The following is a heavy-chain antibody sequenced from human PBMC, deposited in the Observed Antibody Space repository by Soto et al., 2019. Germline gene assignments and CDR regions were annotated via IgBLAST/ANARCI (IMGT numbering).Heavy chain of an antibody. J-gene: IGHJ4*02. CDR3: VNGAMVSNFDY. CDR1: GGTFSSHA. V-gene: IGHV1-69*13. CDR2: IIPIFGTA. D-gene: IGHD5-18*01. Sequence: AASVKVSCKASGGTFSSHAISWVRQAPGQGLEWMGGIIPIFGTANYAQKFQGRVTITADESTSTAYMELSSLRSEDTAVYYCVNGAMVSNFDYWGQGTLVTVSS.